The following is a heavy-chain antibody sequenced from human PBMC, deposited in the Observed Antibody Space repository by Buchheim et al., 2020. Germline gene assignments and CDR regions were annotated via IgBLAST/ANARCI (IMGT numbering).Heavy chain of an antibody. CDR3: AREDSSSWSQGSFDY. D-gene: IGHD6-13*01. CDR1: GFTFSSYA. Sequence: QVQLVESGGGVVQPGRSLRLSCAASGFTFSSYAMHWVRQAPGKGLEWVAVISYDGSNKYYADSVKGRFTISRDNSKNTLYLQMNSLRAEDTAVYYCAREDSSSWSQGSFDYWGQGTL. J-gene: IGHJ4*02. CDR2: ISYDGSNK. V-gene: IGHV3-30*04.